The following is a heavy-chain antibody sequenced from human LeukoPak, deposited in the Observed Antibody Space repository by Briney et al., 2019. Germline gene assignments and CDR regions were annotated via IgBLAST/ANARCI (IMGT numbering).Heavy chain of an antibody. CDR2: IYPGDSDT. CDR3: ARAELNVDTVATHTGGGRFDP. J-gene: IGHJ5*02. D-gene: IGHD5-12*01. V-gene: IGHV5-51*01. Sequence: GESLKISCKGSGYSFTSYWIGWVRQMPGKGLEWMGIIYPGDSDTRYSPSFQGQVTISADKSISTAYLQWSSLKASDTAMYYCARAELNVDTVATHTGGGRFDPWGQGTLVTVSS. CDR1: GYSFTSYW.